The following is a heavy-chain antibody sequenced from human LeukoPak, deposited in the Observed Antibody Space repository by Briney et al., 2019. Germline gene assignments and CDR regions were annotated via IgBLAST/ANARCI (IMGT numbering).Heavy chain of an antibody. CDR3: ARFRYSYASPMAGYDAFDI. CDR1: GGTFSSYA. V-gene: IGHV1-69*05. Sequence: SVKVSCKASGGTFSSYATSWVRQAPGQGLEWMGRIIPIFGTANYAQKFQGRVTITTDESTSTAYMELSSLRSEDTAVYYCARFRYSYASPMAGYDAFDIWGQGTMVTVSS. J-gene: IGHJ3*02. D-gene: IGHD5-18*01. CDR2: IIPIFGTA.